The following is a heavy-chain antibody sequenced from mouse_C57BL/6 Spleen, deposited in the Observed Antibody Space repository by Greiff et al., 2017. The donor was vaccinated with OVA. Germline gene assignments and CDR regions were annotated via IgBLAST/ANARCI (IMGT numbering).Heavy chain of an antibody. CDR1: GYTFTSYW. D-gene: IGHD1-1*01. CDR2: IDPSDSET. V-gene: IGHV1-52*01. J-gene: IGHJ2*01. CDR3: ARRDYYGSRYFDY. Sequence: QVQLQQPGAELVRPGSSVKLSCKASGYTFTSYWMHWVKQRPIQGLEWIGNIDPSDSETHYNQKFKDKATLTVDKSSSTAYRQLSSLTSEDSAVYYCARRDYYGSRYFDYWGQGTTLTVSS.